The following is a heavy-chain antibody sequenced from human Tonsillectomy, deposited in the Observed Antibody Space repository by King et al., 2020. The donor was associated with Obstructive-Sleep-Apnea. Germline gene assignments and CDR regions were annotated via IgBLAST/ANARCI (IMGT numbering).Heavy chain of an antibody. J-gene: IGHJ4*02. CDR1: GYTLTELS. Sequence: LQLVQSGTEVKKPGASVKVSCKVSGYTLTELSMHWVRQAPGKGLDGMGGFDPEDGETIYAQQFQGRVTMTDDTSTDKAYMELSSLRSEDTAVYYCATDQTYRSHRALHYWGQGPLVTVSS. CDR3: ATDQTYRSHRALHY. CDR2: FDPEDGET. D-gene: IGHD6-13*01. V-gene: IGHV1-24*01.